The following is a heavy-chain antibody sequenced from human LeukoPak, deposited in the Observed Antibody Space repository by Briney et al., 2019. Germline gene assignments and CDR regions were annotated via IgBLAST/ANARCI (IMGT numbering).Heavy chain of an antibody. V-gene: IGHV3-9*01. J-gene: IGHJ4*02. Sequence: SGGSLRLSCAASGFTFDDCAMHWVRQAPGKGLEWVSGISWNSGSIGYADSVKGRFTISRDNAKNSLYLQMNSLRAEDTALYYCAKGSIYYDSSGYYYDYFDYWGQGTLVTVSS. CDR1: GFTFDDCA. CDR2: ISWNSGSI. CDR3: AKGSIYYDSSGYYYDYFDY. D-gene: IGHD3-22*01.